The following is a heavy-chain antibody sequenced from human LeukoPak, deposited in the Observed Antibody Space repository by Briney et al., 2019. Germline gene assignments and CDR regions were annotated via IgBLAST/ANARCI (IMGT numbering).Heavy chain of an antibody. J-gene: IGHJ4*02. CDR3: AGRPTGYSSGYIH. CDR2: ISGSAHKI. D-gene: IGHD5-18*01. Sequence: LPGGSLRLSCVASGLTFSNYAVSWVRQAPEKGLDWVSVISGSAHKIRYADSVKGRFTISRDNSENIVYLQMNNLRVEDTAVYYCAGRPTGYSSGYIHWGQGTLVTVSS. CDR1: GLTFSNYA. V-gene: IGHV3-23*01.